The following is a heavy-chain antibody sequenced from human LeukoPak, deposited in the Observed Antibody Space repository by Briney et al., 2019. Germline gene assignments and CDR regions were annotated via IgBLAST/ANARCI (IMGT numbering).Heavy chain of an antibody. CDR1: GYTFTSYA. J-gene: IGHJ4*02. D-gene: IGHD3-9*01. CDR3: ASYDILTGSLGY. CDR2: INADNGNT. V-gene: IGHV1-3*01. Sequence: ASVKVSCKASGYTFTSYAMHWVRQAPGQRLEWMGWINADNGNTKYSQKFQGRLTITRDTSATTAYMELSSLTSEDTAMYYCASYDILTGSLGYWGQGTLVTVSS.